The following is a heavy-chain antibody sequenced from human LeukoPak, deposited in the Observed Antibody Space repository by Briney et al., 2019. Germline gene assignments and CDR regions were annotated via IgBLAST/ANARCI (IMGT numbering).Heavy chain of an antibody. V-gene: IGHV3-33*08. CDR1: GFTFSDYY. Sequence: GGSLRLSCAASGFTFSDYYMSWIRQPPGKGLEWVAIIWYDGSNKTYEDSVKGRFTISRDNSKNTLYLQMNSLRAEDTAVYYCARGVDYYENSGTIDYWGQGTLVTVSS. CDR3: ARGVDYYENSGTIDY. J-gene: IGHJ4*02. D-gene: IGHD3-22*01. CDR2: IWYDGSNK.